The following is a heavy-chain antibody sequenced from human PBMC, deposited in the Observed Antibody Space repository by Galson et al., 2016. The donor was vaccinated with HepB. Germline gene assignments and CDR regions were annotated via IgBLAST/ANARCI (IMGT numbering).Heavy chain of an antibody. CDR2: IYDSGST. Sequence: TLSLTCTVSGGSISSGGYSWSWIRQPPGKGLEWIGYIYDSGSTYYNPSLKSRLTISVDRSKNQFSPKLSSVTAADTAVYYCARGGRDDAFDIWGQGTMATVSS. CDR1: GGSISSGGYS. CDR3: ARGGRDDAFDI. V-gene: IGHV4-30-2*01. J-gene: IGHJ3*02.